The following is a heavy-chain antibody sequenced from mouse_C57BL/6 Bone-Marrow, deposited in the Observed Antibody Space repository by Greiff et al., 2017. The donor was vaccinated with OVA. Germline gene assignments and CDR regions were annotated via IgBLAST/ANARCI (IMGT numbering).Heavy chain of an antibody. V-gene: IGHV1-78*01. CDR1: GSTFTDHT. CDR2: IYPRDGST. J-gene: IGHJ4*01. Sequence: QVQLKESDAELVKPGASVKISCKVSGSTFTDHTIHWMKQRPEQGLEWIGYIYPRDGSTKYNEKFKGKATLTADKSSSTAYMQLNSLTSEDSAVYFCAKDIISNHYYYAMDYWGQGTSVTVSS. D-gene: IGHD1-3*01. CDR3: AKDIISNHYYYAMDY.